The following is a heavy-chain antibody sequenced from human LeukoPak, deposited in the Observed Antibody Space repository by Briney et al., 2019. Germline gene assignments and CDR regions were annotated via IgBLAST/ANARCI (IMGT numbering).Heavy chain of an antibody. CDR1: GYSFTSYW. J-gene: IGHJ4*02. Sequence: GESLKISCKGSGYSFTSYWIGWVRQMPGKGLEWMGIIYPGDSDTRYSPSFQGQVTISADKSISTAYLQWSSLKASDTAMYYCASGPLGCSYGKPFDYWGQGTLVTVSS. CDR3: ASGPLGCSYGKPFDY. V-gene: IGHV5-51*01. D-gene: IGHD5-18*01. CDR2: IYPGDSDT.